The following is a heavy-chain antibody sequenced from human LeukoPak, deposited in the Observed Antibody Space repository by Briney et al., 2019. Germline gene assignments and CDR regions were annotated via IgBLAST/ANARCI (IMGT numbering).Heavy chain of an antibody. D-gene: IGHD3-9*01. CDR3: AEDRGILTGYFHDAFDI. J-gene: IGHJ3*02. Sequence: GGSLRLSCAASGFTFSSYAMSWVRQAPGKGLEWVSGISGSGGSTYYADSVKGRFTISRDNSKNTLYLQMNSLRAEDTAVYYCAEDRGILTGYFHDAFDIWGQGTMVTVSS. CDR1: GFTFSSYA. V-gene: IGHV3-23*01. CDR2: ISGSGGST.